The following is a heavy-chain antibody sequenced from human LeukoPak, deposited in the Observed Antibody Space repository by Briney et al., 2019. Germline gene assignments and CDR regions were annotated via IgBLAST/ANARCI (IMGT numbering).Heavy chain of an antibody. CDR1: GFTISNFA. Sequence: GRSLRLSCSASGFTISNFAIHWVRQAPGKGLEWVAVISYDGSNKYYADSVKGRSTISRDNSKNTLYLQMNSLRAEDTAVYYCARDGRAVAGNGGVDAFDIWGQGTMVTVSS. CDR3: ARDGRAVAGNGGVDAFDI. J-gene: IGHJ3*02. V-gene: IGHV3-30-3*01. CDR2: ISYDGSNK. D-gene: IGHD6-19*01.